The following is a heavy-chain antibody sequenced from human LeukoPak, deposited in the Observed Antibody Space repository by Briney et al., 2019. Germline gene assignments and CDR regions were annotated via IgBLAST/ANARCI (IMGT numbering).Heavy chain of an antibody. D-gene: IGHD2-15*01. J-gene: IGHJ4*02. V-gene: IGHV4-59*01. CDR2: IYDSGST. Sequence: SETLSLTCTVSGGSISSYYWSWIRQPPGKGLEWIGYIYDSGSTNYNPSLKSRVTISVDTSKNQFSLKLSSVTAADTAVYYCARGSYCSGGSCSHFDYWNQGTLVTVSS. CDR3: ARGSYCSGGSCSHFDY. CDR1: GGSISSYY.